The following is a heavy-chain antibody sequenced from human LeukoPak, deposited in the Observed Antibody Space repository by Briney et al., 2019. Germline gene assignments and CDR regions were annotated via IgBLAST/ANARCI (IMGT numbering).Heavy chain of an antibody. V-gene: IGHV4-59*08. CDR2: IYYSGST. D-gene: IGHD3-10*01. CDR1: GGSISSYY. J-gene: IGHJ4*02. CDR3: ARLLWFGELNVFDY. Sequence: PSETLSLTRTVSGGSISSYYWSWIRQPPGKGLEWIGYIYYSGSTNYNPSLKSRVTISVDTSKNQFSLRLSSVTAADTAVYYCARLLWFGELNVFDYWGQGTLVTVSS.